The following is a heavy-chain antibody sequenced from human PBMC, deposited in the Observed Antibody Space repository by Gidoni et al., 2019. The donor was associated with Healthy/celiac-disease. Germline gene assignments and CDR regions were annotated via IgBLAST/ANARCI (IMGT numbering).Heavy chain of an antibody. CDR2: ISWNSGSI. D-gene: IGHD2-2*01. Sequence: EVQLVESGGGLVQPGRSLRLSCAASGFTFDDYAMHWVRQAPGKGLDWVSGISWNSGSIGYADSVKGRFTISRDNAKNSLYLQMNSLRAEDTALYYCAKDMSPIVVVPAATGYYYYYGMDVWGQGTTVTVSS. V-gene: IGHV3-9*01. CDR3: AKDMSPIVVVPAATGYYYYYGMDV. J-gene: IGHJ6*02. CDR1: GFTFDDYA.